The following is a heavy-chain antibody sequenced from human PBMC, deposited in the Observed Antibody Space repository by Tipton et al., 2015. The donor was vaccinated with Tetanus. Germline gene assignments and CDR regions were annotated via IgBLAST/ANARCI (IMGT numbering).Heavy chain of an antibody. J-gene: IGHJ4*02. D-gene: IGHD1-14*01. CDR2: IYYSGST. CDR3: ARGTGDY. Sequence: TLSLTCAVYGASFSSYYWSWVRQPPGKGLEWIGYIYYSGSTNYNPSLKSRVTISVDTSKNQFSLKLSSVTAADTAVYYCARGTGDYWGQGTLVTVSS. CDR1: GASFSSYY. V-gene: IGHV4-59*01.